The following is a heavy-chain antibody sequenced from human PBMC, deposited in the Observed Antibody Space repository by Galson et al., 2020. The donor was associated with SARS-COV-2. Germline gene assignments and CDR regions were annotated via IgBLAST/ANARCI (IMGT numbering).Heavy chain of an antibody. D-gene: IGHD6-13*01. V-gene: IGHV3-21*01. CDR3: LAAGTGFDY. J-gene: IGHJ4*02. Sequence: GESLKISCAASGFTFSSYSMKWVRQAPGKGPEWVSSISSSSSYIYYADSVKGRFTISRDNAKNSLYLQMNSLRAEDTAVYYCLAAGTGFDYWGQGTLVTVSS. CDR2: ISSSSSYI. CDR1: GFTFSSYS.